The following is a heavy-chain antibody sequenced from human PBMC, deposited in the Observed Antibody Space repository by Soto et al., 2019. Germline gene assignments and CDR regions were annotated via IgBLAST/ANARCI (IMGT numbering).Heavy chain of an antibody. D-gene: IGHD7-27*01. Sequence: EVQLVESGGGLVQPGGSLRLSCAASGFTFSSYWMSWVRQAPGKGLEWVANIKQDGSEKYYVDSVKGRFTISRDNAKNSLYLQMNSLRAEDTAVYYCARSLGTGKSDAFDIWGQGTMVTVSS. CDR1: GFTFSSYW. V-gene: IGHV3-7*01. J-gene: IGHJ3*02. CDR3: ARSLGTGKSDAFDI. CDR2: IKQDGSEK.